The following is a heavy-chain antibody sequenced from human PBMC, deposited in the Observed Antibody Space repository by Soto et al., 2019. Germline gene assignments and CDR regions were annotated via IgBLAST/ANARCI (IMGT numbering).Heavy chain of an antibody. V-gene: IGHV1-58*01. CDR2: IVVGSGNT. J-gene: IGHJ6*02. CDR1: GFTFTSSA. CDR3: AACLPPYYDFWSGYSDNSYDYGTYV. D-gene: IGHD3-3*01. Sequence: SVKVSCKASGFTFTSSAVQWVRQARGQRLEWIGWIVVGSGNTNYAQKFQERVTITRDMSTSTAYMELSSLRSEDTAVYYCAACLPPYYDFWSGYSDNSYDYGTYVGG.